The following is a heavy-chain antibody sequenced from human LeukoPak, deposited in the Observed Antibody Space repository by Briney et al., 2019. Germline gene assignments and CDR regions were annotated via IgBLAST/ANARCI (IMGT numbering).Heavy chain of an antibody. CDR2: IYHSGST. Sequence: SETLSLTCTVSGYSISSGYYWGWIWQPPGKGLEWIGSIYHSGSTYYNPSLKSRVTISVDTSKNQFSLKLSSVTAADTAVYYCARAADYYGSGSRVNAFDIWGQGTMVTVSS. CDR3: ARAADYYGSGSRVNAFDI. D-gene: IGHD3-10*01. CDR1: GYSISSGYY. J-gene: IGHJ3*02. V-gene: IGHV4-38-2*02.